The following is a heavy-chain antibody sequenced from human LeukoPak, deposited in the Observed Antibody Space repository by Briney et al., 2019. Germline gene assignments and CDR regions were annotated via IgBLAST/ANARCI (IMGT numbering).Heavy chain of an antibody. J-gene: IGHJ6*02. CDR3: ARETYPLKWLPRMEYYYGMDV. D-gene: IGHD5-12*01. V-gene: IGHV4-30-4*01. Sequence: SETLSLTCTVSGGSISSGDYYWSWIRQPPGKGLEWIGYIYYSGSTYYNPSLKSRVTISVDTSKNQFSLKLSSVTAADTAVYYCARETYPLKWLPRMEYYYGMDVWGQGTTVTVSS. CDR1: GGSISSGDYY. CDR2: IYYSGST.